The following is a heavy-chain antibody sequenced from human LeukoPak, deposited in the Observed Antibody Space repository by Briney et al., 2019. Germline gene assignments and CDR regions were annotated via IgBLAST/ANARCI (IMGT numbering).Heavy chain of an antibody. CDR3: AKDLSGSYSGDAFDI. V-gene: IGHV3-30*02. CDR2: IRYDGSNK. D-gene: IGHD1-26*01. CDR1: GFTFSSYG. Sequence: GGSLRLSCAASGFTFSSYGMHWVRQAPGKGLEWVAFIRYDGSNKYYADSVKGRFTISRDNSKNTLYLQMNSLRAEDTAVYYCAKDLSGSYSGDAFDIWGQGTMVTVSS. J-gene: IGHJ3*02.